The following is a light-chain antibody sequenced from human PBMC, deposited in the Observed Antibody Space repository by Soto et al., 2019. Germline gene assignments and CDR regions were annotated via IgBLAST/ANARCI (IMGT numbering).Light chain of an antibody. V-gene: IGKV2-30*01. CDR2: KVS. CDR3: MQGTHWPYT. J-gene: IGKJ2*01. CDR1: QSLVYSDGNTY. Sequence: DVVMTQSPLSLPVTLGQPASISCRSSQSLVYSDGNTYLSWFQQRPGQSPRRLIYKVSNRDSGVPDRLSGSGSGTDFRLKISRVEAEDVAVYYCMQGTHWPYTFGQGTKLEI.